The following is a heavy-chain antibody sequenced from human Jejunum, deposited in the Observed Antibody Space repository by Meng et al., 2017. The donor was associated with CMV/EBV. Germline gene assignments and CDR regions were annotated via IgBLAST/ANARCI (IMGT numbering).Heavy chain of an antibody. J-gene: IGHJ4*02. Sequence: VPREESGGGLVQPGGAVRLACAGYGFSFSNYAMHWVRQAPGKGLEGVTFIRYDGSSRYYADSVKGRFTISRDNAKNTLYLQMNSLRAEDTAVYYCARGGARSWYGFDYGGQGTLVTVSS. D-gene: IGHD6-13*01. CDR1: GFSFSNYA. CDR3: ARGGARSWYGFDY. V-gene: IGHV3-30*02. CDR2: IRYDGSSR.